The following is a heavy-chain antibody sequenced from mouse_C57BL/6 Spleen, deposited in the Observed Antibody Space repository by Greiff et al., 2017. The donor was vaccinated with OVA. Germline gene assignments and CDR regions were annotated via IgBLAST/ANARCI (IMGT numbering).Heavy chain of an antibody. CDR3: TGTSIVNDYYAMDY. CDR1: GFTFSNYW. Sequence: EVKLEESGGGLVQPGGSMKLSCVASGFTFSNYWMNWVRQSPEKGLEWVAQIRLKSDNYSTHYAESVKGRFTISRDDSKSSVYLQMNNLRAEDTGIYYCTGTSIVNDYYAMDYWGQGTSVTVSS. D-gene: IGHD2-12*01. V-gene: IGHV6-3*01. J-gene: IGHJ4*01. CDR2: IRLKSDNYST.